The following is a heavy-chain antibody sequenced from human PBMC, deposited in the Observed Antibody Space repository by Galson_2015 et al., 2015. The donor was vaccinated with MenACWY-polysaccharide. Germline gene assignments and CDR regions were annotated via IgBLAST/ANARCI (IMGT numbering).Heavy chain of an antibody. CDR1: GFTFNSYG. D-gene: IGHD2-2*01. V-gene: IGHV3-30*19. Sequence: LRLSCAASGFTFNSYGMHWVRQAPGKGLEWGAVISYDETNKYYADSVKGRFTISRDNSKNSLYLQMNSLRAEDAAVYYCARDYCSRTSCYGLDVWGQGATVIVSS. CDR3: ARDYCSRTSCYGLDV. J-gene: IGHJ6*02. CDR2: ISYDETNK.